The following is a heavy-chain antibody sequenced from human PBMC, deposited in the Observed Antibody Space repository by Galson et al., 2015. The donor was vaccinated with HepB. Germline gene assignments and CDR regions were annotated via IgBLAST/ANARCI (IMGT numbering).Heavy chain of an antibody. V-gene: IGHV1-69*04. CDR2: IIPILGIA. CDR1: GGTFSSYA. D-gene: IGHD6-19*01. Sequence: SVKVSCKASGGTFSSYAISWVRQAPGQGLEWMGRIIPILGIANYAQKFQGRVTITADKSTSTAYMELSSLRSEDTAVYYCARIAVAGTDWFDPWGQGTLVTVSS. J-gene: IGHJ5*02. CDR3: ARIAVAGTDWFDP.